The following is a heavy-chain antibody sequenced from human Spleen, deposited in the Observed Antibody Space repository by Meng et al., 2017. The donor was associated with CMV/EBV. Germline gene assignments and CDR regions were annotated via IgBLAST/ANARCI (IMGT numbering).Heavy chain of an antibody. Sequence: GGPLRLSCAASGFTLSRYWMHWVRQVPGKGLVWVSRINKDGSLTNYADAVEGRFTISRDNAKNTLFLQMDSLRAEDTAVYYCARDLAGRDDYWGPGTLVTVSS. V-gene: IGHV3-74*01. CDR2: INKDGSLT. CDR1: GFTLSRYW. D-gene: IGHD3-10*01. CDR3: ARDLAGRDDY. J-gene: IGHJ4*02.